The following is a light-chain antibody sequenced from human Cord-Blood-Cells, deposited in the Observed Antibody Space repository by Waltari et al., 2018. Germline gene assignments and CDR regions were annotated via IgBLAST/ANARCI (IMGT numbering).Light chain of an antibody. J-gene: IGLJ1*01. CDR1: SSDVGGYNY. CDR2: DVS. V-gene: IGLV2-14*01. Sequence: QSALTQPASVSGSPGQSITISCTGTSSDVGGYNYVSLYQQHPGNAHKHMIYDVSKRPSGVSNRFSGSKSGNTASLTISGLQAEDEADYYCSSYTSSSTFYVFGTGTKVTVL. CDR3: SSYTSSSTFYV.